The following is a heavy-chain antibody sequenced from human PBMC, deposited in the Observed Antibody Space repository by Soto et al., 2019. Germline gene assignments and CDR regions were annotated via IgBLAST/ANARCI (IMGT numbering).Heavy chain of an antibody. J-gene: IGHJ3*02. D-gene: IGHD3-22*01. CDR2: ISSSSSYI. CDR3: AITPFPVYYYDSSGYRGDAFDI. V-gene: IGHV3-21*01. Sequence: GGSLRLSCAASGFTFSSYSMNWVRRAPGKGLEWVSSISSSSSYIYYADSVKGRFTISRDNAKNSLYLQMNSLRAEDTAVYYCAITPFPVYYYDSSGYRGDAFDIWGQGTMVTVSS. CDR1: GFTFSSYS.